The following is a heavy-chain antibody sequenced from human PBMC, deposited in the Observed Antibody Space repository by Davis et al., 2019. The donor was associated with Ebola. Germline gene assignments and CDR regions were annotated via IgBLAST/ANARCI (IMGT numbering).Heavy chain of an antibody. D-gene: IGHD3-22*01. Sequence: SVPVSCKASVGTFSSYTISWVRQAPGQGLEWMGRIIPILGIANYAQKFQGRVTITADKSTSTAYMELSSLRSEDTAVYYCARAAYYYDSSGYYHSAFDIWGQGTMVTVSS. CDR1: VGTFSSYT. CDR3: ARAAYYYDSSGYYHSAFDI. V-gene: IGHV1-69*10. J-gene: IGHJ3*02. CDR2: IIPILGIA.